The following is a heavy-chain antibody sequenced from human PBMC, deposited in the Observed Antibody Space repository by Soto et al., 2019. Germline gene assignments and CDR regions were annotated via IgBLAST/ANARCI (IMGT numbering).Heavy chain of an antibody. J-gene: IGHJ6*02. D-gene: IGHD1-20*01. Sequence: ASVKVSCKASGYTFTSYDINWVRQATGQGLEWMGWMNPNSGNTGYAQKFQGRVTMTRNTSISTAYMELSSLRSEDTAVYYCASDIITGKGILYYYYGMDVWGQGTTVTVSS. CDR2: MNPNSGNT. CDR3: ASDIITGKGILYYYYGMDV. V-gene: IGHV1-8*01. CDR1: GYTFTSYD.